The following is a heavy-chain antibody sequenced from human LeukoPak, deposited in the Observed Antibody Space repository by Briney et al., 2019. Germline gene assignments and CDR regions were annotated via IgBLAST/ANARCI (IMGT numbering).Heavy chain of an antibody. Sequence: GESLKISCKGSGYRFTSDWIAWVRQMPGKGLEWMGTIYPDDSETRYSPSSQGQVTISADKSISTAYLQWSTLEASDTATYYCARPSSGTYYGMDVWGQGTTVTVSS. D-gene: IGHD1-26*01. V-gene: IGHV5-51*01. J-gene: IGHJ6*02. CDR2: IYPDDSET. CDR1: GYRFTSDW. CDR3: ARPSSGTYYGMDV.